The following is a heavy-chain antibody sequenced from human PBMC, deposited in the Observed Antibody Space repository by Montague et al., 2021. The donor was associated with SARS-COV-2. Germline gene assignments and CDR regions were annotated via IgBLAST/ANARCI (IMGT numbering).Heavy chain of an antibody. Sequence: TLSLTCSVSGGSMTSALYYWSWIRQRPGKGLEWMTYINSSGRSNYNSSLRSRLIISLDASNSQFSLKLSSVTAADTAVYYCARKDIAFGYGVDAWGQGTTVTVSS. CDR3: ARKDIAFGYGVDA. CDR1: GGSMTSALYY. D-gene: IGHD5-12*01. J-gene: IGHJ6*02. CDR2: INSSGRS. V-gene: IGHV4-31*03.